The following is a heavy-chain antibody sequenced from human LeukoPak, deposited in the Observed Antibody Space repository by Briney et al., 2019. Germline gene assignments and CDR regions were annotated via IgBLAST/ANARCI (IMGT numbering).Heavy chain of an antibody. CDR2: IYWDDDK. V-gene: IGHV2-5*02. J-gene: IGHJ4*02. Sequence: SGPTLVNPTQTLTLTCTFSGLSLTSTAVGVGWIRQPPGKALEWLALIYWDDDKRYIPPLKSRLTITKDTSKNQVVLTMTNMDPVDTATYYCTHRAGGPSRPHFHYWGQGILVTVSS. D-gene: IGHD3-10*01. CDR1: GLSLTSTAVG. CDR3: THRAGGPSRPHFHY.